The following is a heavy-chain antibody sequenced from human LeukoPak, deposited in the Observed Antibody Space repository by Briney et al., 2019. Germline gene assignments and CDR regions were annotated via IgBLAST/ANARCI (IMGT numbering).Heavy chain of an antibody. V-gene: IGHV4-38-2*02. CDR3: ARRRITMIVVRSPFDY. D-gene: IGHD3-22*01. CDR1: GYFISSGYY. CDR2: IYHSGST. J-gene: IGHJ4*02. Sequence: SETLSLTCTVSGYFISSGYYWGWIRQPPGKGLEWIGSIYHSGSTNYNPSLKSRVTISVDTSKNQFSLKLSSVTAADTAVYYCARRRITMIVVRSPFDYWGQGTLVTVSS.